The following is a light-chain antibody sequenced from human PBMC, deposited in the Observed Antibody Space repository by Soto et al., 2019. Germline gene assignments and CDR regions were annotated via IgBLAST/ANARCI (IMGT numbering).Light chain of an antibody. V-gene: IGKV3-20*01. Sequence: DSVLTQSPGTLPLSPGERATLSCRASQSVSNNYLAWYHQKPGRAPRLVSYGASSSDTGIPDRFSGSGPGADFTLTISRLEHEDVAVYYCQQYGTSPWTFGQGTRVEIK. J-gene: IGKJ1*01. CDR2: GAS. CDR3: QQYGTSPWT. CDR1: QSVSNNY.